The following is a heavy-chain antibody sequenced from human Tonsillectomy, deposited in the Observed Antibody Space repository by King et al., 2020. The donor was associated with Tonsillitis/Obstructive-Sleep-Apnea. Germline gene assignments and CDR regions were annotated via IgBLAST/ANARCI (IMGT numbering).Heavy chain of an antibody. J-gene: IGHJ4*02. D-gene: IGHD6-19*01. CDR2: ISGSGGST. Sequence: VQLVESGGGLVQPGGSLRLSCAASGFTFSSYAMSWVRQAPGKGLEWVSAISGSGGSTYYADSVKGRFTISRDNSKNTLYLQMNSLRAEDTAVYYCAKDKDGSYSSVWYHFDYWGQGTLVTVSS. V-gene: IGHV3-23*04. CDR3: AKDKDGSYSSVWYHFDY. CDR1: GFTFSSYA.